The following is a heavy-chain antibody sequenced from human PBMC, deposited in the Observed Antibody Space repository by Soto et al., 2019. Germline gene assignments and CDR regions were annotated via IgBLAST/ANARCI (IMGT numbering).Heavy chain of an antibody. D-gene: IGHD6-25*01. CDR3: ARERGGYIDH. CDR1: GLTFSSYG. Sequence: QVHLVESGGGVVQPGRSLTLSCAASGLTFSSYGMHWVRQAPGKGLEWVAVIWDDGSNKYYADSVKGLFTISRDNSKNALVLHMNSLSAEDSPVYYRARERGGYIDHWGQGTLDTVSS. CDR2: IWDDGSNK. J-gene: IGHJ5*02. V-gene: IGHV3-33*01.